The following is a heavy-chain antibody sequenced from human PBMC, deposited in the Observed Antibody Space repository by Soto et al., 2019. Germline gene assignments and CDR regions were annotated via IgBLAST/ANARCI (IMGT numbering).Heavy chain of an antibody. CDR1: GFTFSSCA. CDR2: ISYDGSNK. D-gene: IGHD3-3*01. V-gene: IGHV3-30-3*01. CDR3: ASDKRDLRFWEWSYCFYY. J-gene: IGHJ4*02. Sequence: QVQLVESGGGVVQPGRSLRLSCAASGFTFSSCAMHWVRQAPGKGLEWVAVISYDGSNKYYADSVKGRFTVSRDNSKNTLYLQVNSLRAEDTAVYYCASDKRDLRFWEWSYCFYYWGQGTLVTGST.